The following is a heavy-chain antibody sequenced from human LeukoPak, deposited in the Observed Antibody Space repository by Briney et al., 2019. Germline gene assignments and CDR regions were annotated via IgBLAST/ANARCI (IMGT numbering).Heavy chain of an antibody. D-gene: IGHD3-22*01. CDR2: ISGSGGST. Sequence: GGSLRLSCAASGFTFSSYAMSWVCQAPGKGLEWVSAISGSGGSTYHADSVKGRFTISRDNSKNTLYLQMNSLRAEDTAVYYCAKIPPPIYYYDSSGYYFDYWGQGTLVTVSS. J-gene: IGHJ4*02. V-gene: IGHV3-23*01. CDR1: GFTFSSYA. CDR3: AKIPPPIYYYDSSGYYFDY.